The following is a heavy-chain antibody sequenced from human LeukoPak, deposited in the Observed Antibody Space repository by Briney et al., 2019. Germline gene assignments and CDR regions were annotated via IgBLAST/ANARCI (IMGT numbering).Heavy chain of an antibody. CDR1: GGSISSYS. Sequence: PSETLSLTCTVSGGSISSYSWSWIRQPPGKGLEWIGYIYYSGDTNYNPSLKSRVTISVDTSKNQFSLKLSSVTAADTAVYHCARQPLGFCGGDCYSGYFQHWGQGTLVTVSS. CDR3: ARQPLGFCGGDCYSGYFQH. V-gene: IGHV4-59*08. J-gene: IGHJ1*01. D-gene: IGHD2-21*02. CDR2: IYYSGDT.